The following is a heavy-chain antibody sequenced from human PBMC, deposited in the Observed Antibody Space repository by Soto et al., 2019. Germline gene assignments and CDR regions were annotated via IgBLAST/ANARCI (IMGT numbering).Heavy chain of an antibody. Sequence: QVQLVQSGAEVKKPGASVKVSCRASGYTFTSHDVNWVRQATGQGLEWMGWMNPNSGSTGYAQQFQGRITITRNTSTNTADMELSSLRSEDTAVYYCARLNIAWYPLDYWGQGTLVAVSS. D-gene: IGHD6-13*01. CDR1: GYTFTSHD. V-gene: IGHV1-8*01. J-gene: IGHJ4*02. CDR2: MNPNSGST. CDR3: ARLNIAWYPLDY.